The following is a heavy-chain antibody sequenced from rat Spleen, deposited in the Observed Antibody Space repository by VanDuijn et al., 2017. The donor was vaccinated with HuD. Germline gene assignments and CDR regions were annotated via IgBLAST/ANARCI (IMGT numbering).Heavy chain of an antibody. J-gene: IGHJ3*01. Sequence: EVQLQESGPGLVKPSQSLSLICSVTGYSITSNYWGWIRKFPGNKMEWMGYIDYSGRTSYNPSLKSRISITRDTSKNQFFLQLNSVTTEDTATYYCTRGLSMSSTNYYYALFAYWGQGTLVTVSS. V-gene: IGHV3-1*01. CDR1: GYSITSNY. CDR3: TRGLSMSSTNYYYALFAY. D-gene: IGHD1-6*01. CDR2: IDYSGRT.